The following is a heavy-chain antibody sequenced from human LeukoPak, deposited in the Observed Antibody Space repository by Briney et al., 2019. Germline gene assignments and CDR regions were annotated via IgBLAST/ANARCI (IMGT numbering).Heavy chain of an antibody. V-gene: IGHV3-53*04. Sequence: TGGSLRLSCAASGFTVSSNYMSWVRQAPGKGLEWVSLIYSEGSTYYADSVKGRFSISRHNSKNTLYLQMNSLRAEDTAVYYCAKENWYFDLWGRGTLVTVSS. CDR3: AKENWYFDL. J-gene: IGHJ2*01. CDR1: GFTVSSNY. CDR2: IYSEGST.